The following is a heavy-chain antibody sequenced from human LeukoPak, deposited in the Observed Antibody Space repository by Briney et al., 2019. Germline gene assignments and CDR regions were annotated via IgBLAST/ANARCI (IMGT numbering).Heavy chain of an antibody. Sequence: GGSLRLSCAASGFTFSSYGMHWVRQAPGKGLEWVAVIWYDGSNKYYADSVKGRFTISRDNSKNTLYLQMNSLRAEDTAVYYCARDIIVGATLGARFDPWGQGTLVTVSS. CDR2: IWYDGSNK. D-gene: IGHD1-26*01. J-gene: IGHJ5*02. CDR3: ARDIIVGATLGARFDP. V-gene: IGHV3-33*01. CDR1: GFTFSSYG.